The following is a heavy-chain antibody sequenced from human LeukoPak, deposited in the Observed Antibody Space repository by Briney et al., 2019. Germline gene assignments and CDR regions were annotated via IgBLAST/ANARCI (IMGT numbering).Heavy chain of an antibody. CDR1: GFTFSSYS. CDR3: ARHQGGYSSSFDY. D-gene: IGHD6-13*01. J-gene: IGHJ4*02. V-gene: IGHV3-48*04. Sequence: GGSLRLSCAASGFTFSSYSMNWVRQAPGKGLEWVSYISSSSSTIYYADSVKGRFTISRDNAKNSLYLQMNSLRAEDTAVYYCARHQGGYSSSFDYWGQGTLVTVSS. CDR2: ISSSSSTI.